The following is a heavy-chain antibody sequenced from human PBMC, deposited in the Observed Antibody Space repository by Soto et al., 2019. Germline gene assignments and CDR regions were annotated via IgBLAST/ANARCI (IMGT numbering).Heavy chain of an antibody. V-gene: IGHV4-4*02. CDR3: ARHIAVPRTRGCDF. Sequence: QVQLQESGPGLVKPSGTLSLTCAVSGGSISDNWWSWVRQPPGKGLEWIGEIYHTGTTHYNPSLCSRVTISINKSKNQFSLKLSSVTAADTAVYYCARHIAVPRTRGCDFWGQGTLVTVSS. J-gene: IGHJ4*02. CDR1: GGSISDNW. D-gene: IGHD6-19*01. CDR2: IYHTGTT.